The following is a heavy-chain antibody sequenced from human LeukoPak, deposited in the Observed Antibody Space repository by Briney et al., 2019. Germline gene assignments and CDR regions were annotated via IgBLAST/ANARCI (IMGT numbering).Heavy chain of an antibody. CDR2: IYYSGST. Sequence: SETLSLTCTVSGGSLSSYYWSWIRQPPGKGLEGVGYIYYSGSTNYNPSLKSRVTISVDTSKNQFSLKLSSVTAADTAVYYCARLAKGPKWSQRFDPWGQGTLVTVSP. D-gene: IGHD2-15*01. CDR1: GGSLSSYY. V-gene: IGHV4-59*08. J-gene: IGHJ5*02. CDR3: ARLAKGPKWSQRFDP.